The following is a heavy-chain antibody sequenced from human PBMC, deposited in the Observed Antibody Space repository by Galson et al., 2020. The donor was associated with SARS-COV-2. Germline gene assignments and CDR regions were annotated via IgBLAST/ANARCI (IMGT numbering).Heavy chain of an antibody. CDR3: ARGVFYCSSTDCFWDLDY. D-gene: IGHD2-2*01. V-gene: IGHV4-34*01. Sequence: SENLSLTCAVYGGSFSDYLWSWIRQSPGRELEWIGEINHSGITNYNPSLKSRVTLSVDTSKNQFSLKLSSLTAADTAVYFCARGVFYCSSTDCFWDLDYWGQGTLVTVSS. J-gene: IGHJ4*02. CDR1: GGSFSDYL. CDR2: INHSGIT.